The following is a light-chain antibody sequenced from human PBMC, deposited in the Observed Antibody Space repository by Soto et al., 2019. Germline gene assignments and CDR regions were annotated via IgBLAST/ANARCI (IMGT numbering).Light chain of an antibody. CDR2: ADN. CDR3: QSFDNGLLAYV. Sequence: QAVVTQPPSVSGAPGQTVSIPCSGSSSNIGAGYDVHWYQHIPGTAPKLLIYADNSRPSGVPGRFSASKSGTSASLAITGLQAEDEADYYCQSFDNGLLAYVFGTGTKLTVL. V-gene: IGLV1-40*01. J-gene: IGLJ1*01. CDR1: SSNIGAGYD.